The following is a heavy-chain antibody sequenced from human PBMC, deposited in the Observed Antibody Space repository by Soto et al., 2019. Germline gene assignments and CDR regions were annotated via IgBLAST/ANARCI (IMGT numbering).Heavy chain of an antibody. D-gene: IGHD6-13*01. Sequence: GASVKVSCKASGYTFTSYYMHWVRQAPGQGLEWMGIINPSGGSTSYAQKFQGRVTMTRDTSTSTVYMELSSLRSEDTAVYYCARDTSHSGIAAAGTPWGQGTLVTVSS. CDR2: INPSGGST. CDR3: ARDTSHSGIAAAGTP. CDR1: GYTFTSYY. J-gene: IGHJ4*02. V-gene: IGHV1-46*01.